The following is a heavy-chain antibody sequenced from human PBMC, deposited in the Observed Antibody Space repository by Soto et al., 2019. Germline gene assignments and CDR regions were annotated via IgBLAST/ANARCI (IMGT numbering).Heavy chain of an antibody. CDR1: GFSFSTYA. V-gene: IGHV3-64D*06. J-gene: IGHJ6*02. Sequence: PGGSLRLSCSASGFSFSTYAMHWVRQAPGRGLEYVSGISYNGVSTYYADSVNDRFTISRDNSKSTLYLQMSSLRVEDTAMYYCVKSSRRDITASRGMDVWGQGTTVTVSS. CDR3: VKSSRRDITASRGMDV. CDR2: ISYNGVST. D-gene: IGHD3-3*01.